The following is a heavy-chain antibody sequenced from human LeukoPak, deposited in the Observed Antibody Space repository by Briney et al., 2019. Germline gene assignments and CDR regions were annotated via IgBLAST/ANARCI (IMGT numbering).Heavy chain of an antibody. J-gene: IGHJ4*02. V-gene: IGHV4-59*01. CDR3: ARGYCSGGSCYPVDY. D-gene: IGHD2-15*01. Sequence: SETLSLTCTVSGGSISSYYWSWIRQPPGKGLEWIGYIYYSGSTNYSPSLKSRVTTSVDTSKNQFSLKLSSVTAADTAVYYCARGYCSGGSCYPVDYWGQGPWSPSPQ. CDR2: IYYSGST. CDR1: GGSISSYY.